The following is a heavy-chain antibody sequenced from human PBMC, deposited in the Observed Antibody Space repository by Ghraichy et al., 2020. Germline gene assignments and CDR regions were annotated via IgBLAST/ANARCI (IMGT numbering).Heavy chain of an antibody. J-gene: IGHJ4*02. V-gene: IGHV3-23*01. Sequence: GESLNISCAASGFTFSTYDMSWVRQGPGKGLEWLSGISGSVGRTYYADSVKDRFTVSRDTSKNTMYLQMNSLRAEDTAVYYCAKGIYSSGWYRGFDYWGQGTLVTVSS. D-gene: IGHD6-19*01. CDR2: ISGSVGRT. CDR3: AKGIYSSGWYRGFDY. CDR1: GFTFSTYD.